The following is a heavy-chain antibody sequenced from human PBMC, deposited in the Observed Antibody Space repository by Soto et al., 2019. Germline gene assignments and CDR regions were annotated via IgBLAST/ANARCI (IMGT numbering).Heavy chain of an antibody. Sequence: EVHLVESGGGLVQPGGSLRLSCAVSGFTFSDHYMDWVRQAPGTGLEWVGRTRDKANSYTAEYAASVKGRFIISRDDSKNTLYLKMNSLKSDDTAVYYCAIDLMTKVTDYWGHGNLFNVSS. V-gene: IGHV3-72*01. J-gene: IGHJ4*01. CDR3: AIDLMTKVTDY. D-gene: IGHD4-17*01. CDR2: TRDKANSYTA. CDR1: GFTFSDHY.